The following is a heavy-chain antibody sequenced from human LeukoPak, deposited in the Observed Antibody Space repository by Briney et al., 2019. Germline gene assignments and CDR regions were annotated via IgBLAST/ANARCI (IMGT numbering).Heavy chain of an antibody. CDR1: GFTFSNFW. CDR3: ARVGVGASHFDS. V-gene: IGHV3-74*01. Sequence: GGSLRLSCAASGFTFSNFWRHWVRQAPEMGLVWVSRINTDGSRTNSVKGRFTISRDNAKNTLYLQMNSLRAEDTAVYYCARVGVGASHFDSWGQGTLVTVSS. J-gene: IGHJ4*02. D-gene: IGHD3-10*01. CDR2: INTDGSRT.